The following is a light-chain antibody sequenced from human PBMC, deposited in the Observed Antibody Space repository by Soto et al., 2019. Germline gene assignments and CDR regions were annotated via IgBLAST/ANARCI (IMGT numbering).Light chain of an antibody. CDR1: SSDVGSYNL. CDR3: CSYAGSSTYYV. V-gene: IGLV2-23*01. Sequence: QSALTQPASVSGSPGQSIAFSCTGASSDVGSYNLVSWYQQHPGKAPKLMIYEDNKRPSGVSNRFSGSKSGNTASLTISGLQAEDEADYYCCSYAGSSTYYVFGTGTKLTVL. J-gene: IGLJ1*01. CDR2: EDN.